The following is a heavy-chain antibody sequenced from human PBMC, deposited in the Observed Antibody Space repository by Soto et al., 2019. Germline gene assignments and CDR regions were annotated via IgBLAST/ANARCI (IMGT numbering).Heavy chain of an antibody. CDR1: GFTFSSYG. Sequence: QVELVESGGGVGQPGRSLRLSCAASGFTFSSYGMHWVRQAPGKGLEWVAVIWYDGSNKYYADSVKGRFTISRDNSKNTLYLQMNSLRAEDTAVYYCARDLYRGYCSGGSCYSPFYMDVWGKGTTVTVSS. V-gene: IGHV3-33*01. J-gene: IGHJ6*03. D-gene: IGHD2-15*01. CDR2: IWYDGSNK. CDR3: ARDLYRGYCSGGSCYSPFYMDV.